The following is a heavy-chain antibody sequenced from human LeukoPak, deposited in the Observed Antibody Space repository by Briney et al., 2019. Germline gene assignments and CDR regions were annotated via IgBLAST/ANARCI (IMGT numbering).Heavy chain of an antibody. V-gene: IGHV1-46*01. J-gene: IGHJ4*02. CDR3: AREAPGGYFDY. CDR2: IHPSAGST. CDR1: GYTFTTYF. Sequence: ASVKVSCKASGYTFTTYFMHWVRQAPGQGLEWMGMIHPSAGSTNYAQNFQGRVTMTRDTSTSTVYMELTSLRSEDTAVYYCAREAPGGYFDYWAQGTLVTVSS. D-gene: IGHD3-16*01.